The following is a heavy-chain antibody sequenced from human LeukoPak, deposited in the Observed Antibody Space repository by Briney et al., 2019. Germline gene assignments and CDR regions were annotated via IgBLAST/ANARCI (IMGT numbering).Heavy chain of an antibody. D-gene: IGHD3-22*01. CDR1: GGSISSYY. Sequence: SETLSLTCTVSGGSISSYYWSWIRQPPGKGLEWIGYIYYGGSTNYNPSLKSRVTISVDTSKNQFSLKLSSVTAADTAVYYCARAYYYDSSGYYRLQFDPWGQGTLVTVSS. J-gene: IGHJ5*02. V-gene: IGHV4-59*01. CDR2: IYYGGST. CDR3: ARAYYYDSSGYYRLQFDP.